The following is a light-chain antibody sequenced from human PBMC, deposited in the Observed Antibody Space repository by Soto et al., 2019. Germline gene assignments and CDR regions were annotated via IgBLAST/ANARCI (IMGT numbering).Light chain of an antibody. CDR3: SSHAGSNNPVV. V-gene: IGLV2-8*01. CDR2: EVT. Sequence: QSALTQPPSASGSPGQSGTISCTGTSSDVGGYNYVSWYQQHPGKAPNLMISEVTKRPSGVHDRFSDAKSGNTASLTVSGLPAEDEADYYCSSHAGSNNPVVFGGGTKLTVL. CDR1: SSDVGGYNY. J-gene: IGLJ2*01.